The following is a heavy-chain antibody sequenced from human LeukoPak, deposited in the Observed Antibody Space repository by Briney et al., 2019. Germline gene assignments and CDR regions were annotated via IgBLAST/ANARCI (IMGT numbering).Heavy chain of an antibody. CDR1: GYTFTSYD. V-gene: IGHV1-8*03. CDR2: MNPNSGNT. Sequence: ASVTVSCKASGYTFTSYDINWVRQATGQGLEWMGWMNPNSGNTGYAQKFQGRVTITRNTSISTAYMELSSLRSEDTAVYYCARQIAAAGSDAFDIWGQGTMVTVSS. CDR3: ARQIAAAGSDAFDI. J-gene: IGHJ3*02. D-gene: IGHD6-13*01.